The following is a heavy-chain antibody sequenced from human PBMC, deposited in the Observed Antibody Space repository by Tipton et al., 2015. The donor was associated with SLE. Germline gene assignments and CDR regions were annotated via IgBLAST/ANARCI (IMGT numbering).Heavy chain of an antibody. J-gene: IGHJ4*02. D-gene: IGHD1-1*01. CDR3: ARADLNWNYFDY. Sequence: TLSLTCTVSGGSMSNSISYWSWIRQPPGKGLEWIGEINHSGSTNYNASLKSRVTISVDTSKNQFSLKLSSVTAADTAVYYCARADLNWNYFDYWGQGTLVTVSS. CDR1: GGSMSNSISY. CDR2: INHSGST. V-gene: IGHV4-39*07.